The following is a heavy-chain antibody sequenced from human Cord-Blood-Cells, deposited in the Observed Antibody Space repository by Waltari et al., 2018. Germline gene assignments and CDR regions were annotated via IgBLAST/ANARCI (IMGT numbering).Heavy chain of an antibody. Sequence: QVQLVQSGAEVKKPGASVKVSCKASGYTFTSYDINWVRQATGQGLEWMGWMKPNSCNTGYAQKVQGRVTMTRNTSKSTAYMGLSRLGSEDTAVYYRARTTGDQDAFDIRGQGTMVTVSS. CDR3: ARTTGDQDAFDI. J-gene: IGHJ3*02. D-gene: IGHD7-27*01. CDR1: GYTFTSYD. CDR2: MKPNSCNT. V-gene: IGHV1-8*01.